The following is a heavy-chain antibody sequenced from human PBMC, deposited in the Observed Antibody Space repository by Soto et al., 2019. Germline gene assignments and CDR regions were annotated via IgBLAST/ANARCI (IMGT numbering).Heavy chain of an antibody. D-gene: IGHD6-19*01. Sequence: GGSLRLSCAASGFSLSGYWMNWVRQAPGRGLEWVAIIKQDGSERYYVDSVKGRFTISRDNAKNSLYLQMSSLRVEDTALYYCARSSGWLHDYWGQGTLVTV. J-gene: IGHJ4*02. V-gene: IGHV3-7*01. CDR2: IKQDGSER. CDR1: GFSLSGYW. CDR3: ARSSGWLHDY.